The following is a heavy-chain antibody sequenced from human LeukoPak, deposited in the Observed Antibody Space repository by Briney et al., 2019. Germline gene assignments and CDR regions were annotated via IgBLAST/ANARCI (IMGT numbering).Heavy chain of an antibody. CDR1: GFTFSSYG. V-gene: IGHV3-30*02. D-gene: IGHD6-13*01. CDR3: AKDRGIAAAGTRVYFDY. J-gene: IGHJ4*02. Sequence: GGSLRLSCGASGFTFSSYGMHWVRQAPGKGLEWVAFIRYDGSNKYYADSVKGRFTISRDNSKNTLYLQMNSLRAEDTAVYYCAKDRGIAAAGTRVYFDYWGQGTLVTVSS. CDR2: IRYDGSNK.